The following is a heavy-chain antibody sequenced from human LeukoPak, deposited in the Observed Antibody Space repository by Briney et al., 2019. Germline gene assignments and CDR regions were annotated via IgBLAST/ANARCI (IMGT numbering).Heavy chain of an antibody. CDR2: ISYSGST. D-gene: IGHD3-22*01. Sequence: SETLSLTCTVSGGSISSYYWSWIRQPPGQGLEWIGYISYSGSTNYNPSLKSRVTISVDTSKNQFSLKLSSVTAADTAVYYCARLYYYDSLGDAFDIWGQGTMVTVSS. CDR1: GGSISSYY. J-gene: IGHJ3*02. V-gene: IGHV4-59*01. CDR3: ARLYYYDSLGDAFDI.